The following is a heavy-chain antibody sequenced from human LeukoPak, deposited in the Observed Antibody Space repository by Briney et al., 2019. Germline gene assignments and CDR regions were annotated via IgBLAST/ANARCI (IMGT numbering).Heavy chain of an antibody. J-gene: IGHJ6*03. CDR2: INHSGST. D-gene: IGHD3-3*01. V-gene: IGHV4-34*01. CDR3: ARGGPGDFWSGYSGKIGYYYYYMDV. CDR1: GGSFSGYY. Sequence: SETLSLTCAVYGGSFSGYYWSWIRQPPGKGLEWIGEINHSGSTNYNPSLKSRVTISVDTSKNQFSLKLSSVTAADTAVYYCARGGPGDFWSGYSGKIGYYYYYMDVWGKGTTVTGSS.